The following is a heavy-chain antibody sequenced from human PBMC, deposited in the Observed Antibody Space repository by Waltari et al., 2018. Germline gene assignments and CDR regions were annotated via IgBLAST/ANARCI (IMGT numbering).Heavy chain of an antibody. J-gene: IGHJ4*02. CDR3: ARDEDIGLFDY. Sequence: QVQLVQSGAEVKKPGASVKVSCKASGYTFTSYAMHWVRQAPGQRLEWMGWINAGNGNTKYSRKFQGRVTITRDTSASTAYMELSSLRSEDTAVYYCARDEDIGLFDYWGQGTLVTVSS. V-gene: IGHV1-3*01. CDR1: GYTFTSYA. D-gene: IGHD2-15*01. CDR2: INAGNGNT.